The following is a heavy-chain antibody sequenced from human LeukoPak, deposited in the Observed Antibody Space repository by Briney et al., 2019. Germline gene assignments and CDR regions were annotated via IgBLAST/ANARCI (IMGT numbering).Heavy chain of an antibody. J-gene: IGHJ3*02. V-gene: IGHV4-59*08. CDR2: IYSSGST. CDR1: GGSISSYY. Sequence: SETLSLTCTVSGGSISSYYWSWIRQPPGKGLEWIGYIYSSGSTNYNPSLKSRVTISVDTSENQFSLKLSSVTAADTAVYYCARRRGAHTANALDIWGQGTMVTVSS. CDR3: ARRRGAHTANALDI. D-gene: IGHD3-10*01.